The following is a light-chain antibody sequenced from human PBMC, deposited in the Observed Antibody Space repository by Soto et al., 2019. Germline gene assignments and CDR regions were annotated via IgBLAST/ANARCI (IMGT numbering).Light chain of an antibody. V-gene: IGKV3-11*01. Sequence: EIVLTQSPDTLSLSPGERATLSCRASQSVGSYLAWYQQKPGQPPRLLIYDASYRATGVPARFSGSGSGTDFALTISIPDPEDFAVYYCHQRYKSPFTFGPGTTVEIK. J-gene: IGKJ3*01. CDR1: QSVGSY. CDR2: DAS. CDR3: HQRYKSPFT.